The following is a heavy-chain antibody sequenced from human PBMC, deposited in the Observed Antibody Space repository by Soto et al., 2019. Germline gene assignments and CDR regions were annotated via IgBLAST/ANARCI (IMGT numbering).Heavy chain of an antibody. CDR2: ISYDGSNK. Sequence: QVQLVESGGGVVQPGRSLRLSCAASGFTFSSYAMHWVRQAPGKGLEWVAVISYDGSNKYYADSVKGRFTISRDNSKNMLYLQMNSLRAEDTAVYYCAREDSSGWYALESDYWGQGTLVTVSS. J-gene: IGHJ4*02. V-gene: IGHV3-30-3*01. CDR3: AREDSSGWYALESDY. CDR1: GFTFSSYA. D-gene: IGHD6-19*01.